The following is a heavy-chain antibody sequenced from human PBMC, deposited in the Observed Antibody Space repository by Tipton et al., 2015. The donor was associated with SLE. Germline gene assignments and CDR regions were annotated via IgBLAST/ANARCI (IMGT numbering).Heavy chain of an antibody. CDR2: IRTTAYGGRK. D-gene: IGHD2-21*02. J-gene: IGHJ6*02. Sequence: RSLRLSCAASGFTVSSNYMSWVRQAPGRGLEWVGLIRTTAYGGRKEYAASVKGRFSISRDDSKSIAYLQMNSLKTEDTAVYFCTRAVGTTYHYYGLDVWGQGATVAVS. V-gene: IGHV3-49*04. CDR1: GFTVSSNY. CDR3: TRAVGTTYHYYGLDV.